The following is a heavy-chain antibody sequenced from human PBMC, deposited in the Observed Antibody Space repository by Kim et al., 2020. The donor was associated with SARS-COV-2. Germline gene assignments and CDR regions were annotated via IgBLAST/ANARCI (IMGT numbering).Heavy chain of an antibody. Sequence: SETLSLTCTVSGGSISSSNYYWGWIRQPPGKGLEWIASIFSSGTTYYNPFLRSRVIMSLDTSRNQFSLRLSSVTAADTAMYYCASGYSGYDLGYWGQGTL. CDR2: IFSSGTT. D-gene: IGHD5-12*01. CDR1: GGSISSSNYY. CDR3: ASGYSGYDLGY. V-gene: IGHV4-39*01. J-gene: IGHJ4*02.